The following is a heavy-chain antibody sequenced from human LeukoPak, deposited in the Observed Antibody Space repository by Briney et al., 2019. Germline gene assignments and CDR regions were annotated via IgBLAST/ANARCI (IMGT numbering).Heavy chain of an antibody. V-gene: IGHV3-23*01. CDR1: GFTFSSYA. J-gene: IGHJ4*02. D-gene: IGHD3-16*01. Sequence: PGGSLRLSCAASGFTFSSYAMSWVRQAPGKGLEWVSAISGSGGSTYYADSVKGRFTISRDNSKNTLYLQRNSLRAEDTAVYYCAKDHIFGEVKPYYFDYWGQGTLVTVSS. CDR2: ISGSGGST. CDR3: AKDHIFGEVKPYYFDY.